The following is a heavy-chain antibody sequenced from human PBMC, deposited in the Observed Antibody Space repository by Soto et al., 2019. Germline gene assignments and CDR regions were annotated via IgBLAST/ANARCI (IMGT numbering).Heavy chain of an antibody. CDR3: VRKYYSGSGITY. J-gene: IGHJ4*02. D-gene: IGHD3-10*01. CDR1: GYTFPSYD. CDR2: VDPHNGSA. V-gene: IGHV1-8*01. Sequence: QVQLLQSGAEVRPPGASVKVSCKASGYTFPSYDIHWVRQAPGQGFEWVGRVDPHNGSAGSAEKLQGRVSLTRDTSISTAYLELSSLRSDDTAVYFCVRKYYSGSGITYWGQGALVIVSS.